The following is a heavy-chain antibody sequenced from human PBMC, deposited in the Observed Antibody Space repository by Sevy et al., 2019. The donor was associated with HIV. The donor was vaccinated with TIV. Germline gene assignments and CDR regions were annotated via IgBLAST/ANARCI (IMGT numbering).Heavy chain of an antibody. CDR2: INPNDGVT. CDR1: GYTFTDYY. V-gene: IGHV1-2*02. D-gene: IGHD4-17*01. CDR3: ARLTTKPTSDLYGMDV. J-gene: IGHJ6*02. Sequence: ASVKVSCKASGYTFTDYYIHWVRQAPGQGLEWMAWINPNDGVTKYAQRFQGGVTVTRDTSVSTAYMELRGLRYDDTAIYDFARLTTKPTSDLYGMDVWGPGTTVTVSS.